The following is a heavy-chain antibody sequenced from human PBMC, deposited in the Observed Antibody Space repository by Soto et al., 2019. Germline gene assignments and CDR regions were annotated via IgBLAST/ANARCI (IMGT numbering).Heavy chain of an antibody. Sequence: QVQLVESGGGVVQPGRSLRLSCAASGFTFSSYGMHWVRQAPGKGLEWVAVIWYDGSNKYYADSVKGRFTISRDNSKNTLYLQMNSLRAEDTAVYYCARDQGHLGSGWYYYWGQGTLLTVSS. D-gene: IGHD6-19*01. CDR1: GFTFSSYG. J-gene: IGHJ4*02. CDR2: IWYDGSNK. CDR3: ARDQGHLGSGWYYY. V-gene: IGHV3-33*01.